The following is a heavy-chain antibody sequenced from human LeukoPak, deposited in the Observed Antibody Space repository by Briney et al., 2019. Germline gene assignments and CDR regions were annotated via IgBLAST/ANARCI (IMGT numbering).Heavy chain of an antibody. Sequence: SGGSLRLPCAASGFTFSSYSMNWVRQAPGKGLEWVSSISSSSSYIYYADSVKGRFTISRGNAKNSLYLQMNSLRAEDTAVYYCARGPYYYDSSGYFYDYWGQGTLVTVSS. V-gene: IGHV3-21*01. CDR2: ISSSSSYI. CDR3: ARGPYYYDSSGYFYDY. CDR1: GFTFSSYS. D-gene: IGHD3-22*01. J-gene: IGHJ4*02.